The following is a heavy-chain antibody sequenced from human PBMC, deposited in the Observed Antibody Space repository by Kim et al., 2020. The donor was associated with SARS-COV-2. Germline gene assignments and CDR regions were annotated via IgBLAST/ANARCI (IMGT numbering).Heavy chain of an antibody. V-gene: IGHV1-58*02. CDR3: AAFRTVTTFPSYYYGIDV. Sequence: SVKVSCKASGFTFTSSAMQWVRQARRQRLEWIGWIVVASDNTKYSQKFQERVTLTRDMSTSTAYMELSSLRSEDTAVYYCAAFRTVTTFPSYYYGIDVWGQGTAVTVSS. D-gene: IGHD4-17*01. J-gene: IGHJ6*02. CDR1: GFTFTSSA. CDR2: IVVASDNT.